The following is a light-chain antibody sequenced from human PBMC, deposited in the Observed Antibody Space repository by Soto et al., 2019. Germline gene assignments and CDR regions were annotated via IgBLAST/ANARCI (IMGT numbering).Light chain of an antibody. Sequence: QAVVTQEPSLTVSPGGTVTLTCASRTGTVTSGHYPNWLQQKPGQAPRALIYSTDTRHSWTPARFSGSLLGGKAALTLSGVQPEDEADYYCLLYYGGAVVFGGGTKLTVL. CDR2: STD. V-gene: IGLV7-43*01. CDR3: LLYYGGAVV. CDR1: TGTVTSGHY. J-gene: IGLJ2*01.